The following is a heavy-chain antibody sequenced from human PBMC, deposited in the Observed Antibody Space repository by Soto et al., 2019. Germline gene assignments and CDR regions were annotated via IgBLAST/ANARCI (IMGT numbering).Heavy chain of an antibody. CDR3: ATELGENPASPFDA. V-gene: IGHV1-69*01. CDR1: GVTFSSET. CDR2: IIPLFGTA. Sequence: QVQWVQSGADVKKPGSSVKVSCQASGVTFSSETLGWVRQAPGQGLEWVGGIIPLFGTASYAQKFQGRVTITAEESASTVYMELSSLRSDDTAVYFCATELGENPASPFDAWGQGTLVTVSS. D-gene: IGHD3-10*01. J-gene: IGHJ4*02.